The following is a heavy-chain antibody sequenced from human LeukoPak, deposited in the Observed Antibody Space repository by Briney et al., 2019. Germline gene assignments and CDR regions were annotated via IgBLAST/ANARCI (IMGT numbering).Heavy chain of an antibody. Sequence: GGSLRLSCAASGFTFSSYWMSWVRQAPGKGPEWVASIKQDGSEKYCADSVKGRFTISRDNAKNSLYLQMNSLRAEDTAVYYCASGLDSSGFDYWGQGTLVTVSS. J-gene: IGHJ4*02. D-gene: IGHD6-19*01. CDR3: ASGLDSSGFDY. CDR1: GFTFSSYW. CDR2: IKQDGSEK. V-gene: IGHV3-7*01.